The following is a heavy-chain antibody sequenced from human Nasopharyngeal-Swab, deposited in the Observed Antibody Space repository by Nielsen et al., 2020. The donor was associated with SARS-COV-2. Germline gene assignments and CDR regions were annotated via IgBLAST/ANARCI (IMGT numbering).Heavy chain of an antibody. CDR3: ARARDGYNLAY. V-gene: IGHV3-23*01. D-gene: IGHD5-24*01. CDR2: ISGSGGST. Sequence: WIRQPPGKGLEWVSAISGSGGSTYYADSVKGRFTISRDNAKNTLYLQMNSLRAEDTAVYYCARARDGYNLAYWGQGTLVTVSS. J-gene: IGHJ4*02.